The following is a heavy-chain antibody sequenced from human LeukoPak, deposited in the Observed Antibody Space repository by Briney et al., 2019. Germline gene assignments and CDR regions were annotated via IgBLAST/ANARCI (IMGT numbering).Heavy chain of an antibody. J-gene: IGHJ4*02. CDR3: ARNDWTYGGYFDY. Sequence: SETLSLTCTVSGGSISSYYWSWIRQPPGKGLEWIGYIYYSGSTNYNPSLKSRLTMSVDTSKNQFSLRLSSVTAADTAVYYCARNDWTYGGYFDYWGQGTLVTVSS. V-gene: IGHV4-59*01. CDR1: GGSISSYY. CDR2: IYYSGST. D-gene: IGHD1-7*01.